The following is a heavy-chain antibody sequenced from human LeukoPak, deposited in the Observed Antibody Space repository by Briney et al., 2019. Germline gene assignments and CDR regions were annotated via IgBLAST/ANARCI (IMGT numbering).Heavy chain of an antibody. D-gene: IGHD3-10*01. Sequence: GGSLRLSCAASGFTFSSFALSWVRQAPGKGLEWVAYIRSSGSPIYYADSVKGRFTISRDNAKNSLYLQMNSLRDEDTAVYYCARDRSGSYHMDYWGQGALVAVSS. CDR1: GFTFSSFA. J-gene: IGHJ4*02. V-gene: IGHV3-48*02. CDR2: IRSSGSPI. CDR3: ARDRSGSYHMDY.